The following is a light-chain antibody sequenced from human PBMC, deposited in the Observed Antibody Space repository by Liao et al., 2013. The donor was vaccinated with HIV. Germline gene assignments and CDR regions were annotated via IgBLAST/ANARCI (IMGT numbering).Light chain of an antibody. CDR2: EDT. Sequence: SYELTQPPSVSVSPGHTANITCSGDNLGDRFSSWYYQKPGQSPVLVIYEDTKRPSGIPERFSGSNSGNTATLTVTGTQEVDEGVYFCQAWDGDTAVFGTGTRVTVL. J-gene: IGLJ1*01. CDR1: NLGDRF. V-gene: IGLV3-1*01. CDR3: QAWDGDTAV.